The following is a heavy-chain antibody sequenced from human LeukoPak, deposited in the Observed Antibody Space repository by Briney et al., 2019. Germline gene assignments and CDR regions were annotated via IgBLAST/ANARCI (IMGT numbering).Heavy chain of an antibody. CDR2: IYTSGST. CDR3: ARVVVTIVGTYYYYYMDV. D-gene: IGHD1-26*01. Sequence: SETLSLTCTVSGGSISSYYWSWIRQPTGKGLEWIGRIYTSGSTNYSPSLESRVTMSVDTSKNQFSLKLSSVTAADTAVYYCARVVVTIVGTYYYYYMDVWGKGTTVTVSS. J-gene: IGHJ6*03. V-gene: IGHV4-4*07. CDR1: GGSISSYY.